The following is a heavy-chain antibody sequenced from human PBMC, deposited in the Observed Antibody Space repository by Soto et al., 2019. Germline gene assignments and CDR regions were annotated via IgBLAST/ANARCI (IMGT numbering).Heavy chain of an antibody. Sequence: EAQLLESGGDLVQSGGSLRLSCAASGFTFSIYGMTWVRQAPGKGLEWVSAISGSGVSTYYADSVKGRFTISRDNSNNTLYLQMNSLRVEDTAVYYCAKRDQQCWGQGTLVTVS. CDR1: GFTFSIYG. V-gene: IGHV3-23*01. D-gene: IGHD6-19*01. CDR2: ISGSGVST. CDR3: AKRDQQC. J-gene: IGHJ4*02.